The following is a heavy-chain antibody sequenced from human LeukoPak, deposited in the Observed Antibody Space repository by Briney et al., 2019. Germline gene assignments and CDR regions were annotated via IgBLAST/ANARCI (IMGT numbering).Heavy chain of an antibody. CDR3: ARGGSYSRGYYYGMDV. CDR2: ISSSGSTI. D-gene: IGHD6-19*01. Sequence: GGSLRLSCAASGFTFSSYEMNWVRQTPGKGLEWVSYISSSGSTIYYADSVKGRFTISRDNAKNSLYLQMNCLRAEDTAVYYCARGGSYSRGYYYGMDVWGQGTTVTVSS. J-gene: IGHJ6*02. CDR1: GFTFSSYE. V-gene: IGHV3-48*03.